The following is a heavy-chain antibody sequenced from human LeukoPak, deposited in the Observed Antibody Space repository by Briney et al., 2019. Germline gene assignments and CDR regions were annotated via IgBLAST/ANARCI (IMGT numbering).Heavy chain of an antibody. J-gene: IGHJ4*02. V-gene: IGHV3-15*01. CDR3: TTSTTPGTTAPHY. CDR1: GFTFMNAW. D-gene: IGHD1-1*01. Sequence: GGSLRLSCAASGFTFMNAWMRMSWVRQAPGKGLEWIARVKGQTDGGTTDYAGPVKGRFTISRDDSKNTLFLQMNSLKTEDTAVYYCTTSTTPGTTAPHYWGQGTLATVSS. CDR2: VKGQTDGGTT.